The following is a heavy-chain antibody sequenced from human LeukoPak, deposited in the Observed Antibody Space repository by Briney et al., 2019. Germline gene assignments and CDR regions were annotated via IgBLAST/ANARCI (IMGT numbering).Heavy chain of an antibody. CDR3: AKGGRWYYYDSLDY. V-gene: IGHV3-30*02. CDR1: GFTLSSYD. CDR2: IRYDGSNK. J-gene: IGHJ4*02. Sequence: GGSLSLFYAASGFTLSSYDLHWVRQAWGKGLEWVAFIRYDGSNKYYADSVKGRFTISRDNSKNTLYLQMNSLRAEDTAVYYCAKGGRWYYYDSLDYWGQGTLVTVSS. D-gene: IGHD3-22*01.